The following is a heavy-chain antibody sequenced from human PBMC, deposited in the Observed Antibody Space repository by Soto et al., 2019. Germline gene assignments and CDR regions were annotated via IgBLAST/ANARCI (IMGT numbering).Heavy chain of an antibody. Sequence: GGSLRLSCAASGFTFTNNVMSWIRQAPGKGLEWVSSISPSGGITYYADSVKGRFTITRVNSKSTLYLHMNSLRPEDTAVYYCGKDCGDSTVTVCWGEGTLVTVS. V-gene: IGHV3-23*01. D-gene: IGHD4-17*01. J-gene: IGHJ4*02. CDR3: GKDCGDSTVTVC. CDR2: ISPSGGIT. CDR1: GFTFTNNV.